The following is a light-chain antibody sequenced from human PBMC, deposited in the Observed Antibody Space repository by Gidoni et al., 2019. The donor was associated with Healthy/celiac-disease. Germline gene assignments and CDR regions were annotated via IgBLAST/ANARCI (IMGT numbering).Light chain of an antibody. CDR2: GAS. CDR1: QSVSSN. V-gene: IGKV3-15*01. J-gene: IGKJ2*01. Sequence: EIGMTQSPATLSVSPGERATLSCRASQSVSSNLAWYQQKPGQAPRLLIYGASTRATGIPSRFSGSGSGTEFTLTISSLQSEDFAVYYCQQYNNWPPYTFXXXTKLEIK. CDR3: QQYNNWPPYT.